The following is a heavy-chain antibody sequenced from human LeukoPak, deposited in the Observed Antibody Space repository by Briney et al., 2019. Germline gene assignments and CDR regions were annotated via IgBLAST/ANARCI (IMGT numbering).Heavy chain of an antibody. D-gene: IGHD2-2*01. Sequence: PGGSLGLSCAASGFTFSSYAMHWVRQAPGKGLEWVAVISYDGSNKYYADSVKGRFTISRDNSKNTLYLQMNSLRAEDTAVYYCARDTEPVPAAPYYYGMDVWGQGTTVTVSS. V-gene: IGHV3-30*04. CDR1: GFTFSSYA. CDR2: ISYDGSNK. CDR3: ARDTEPVPAAPYYYGMDV. J-gene: IGHJ6*02.